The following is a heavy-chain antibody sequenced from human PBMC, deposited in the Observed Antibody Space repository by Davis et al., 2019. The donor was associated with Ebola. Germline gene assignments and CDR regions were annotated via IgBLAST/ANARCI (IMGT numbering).Heavy chain of an antibody. V-gene: IGHV4-59*01. Sequence: MPSETLSLTCTVSGGSISSYYWSWIRQPPGKGLEWIGYIYYSGSTNYNPSLKSRVTISVDTSKNQFPLKLSSVTAADTAVYYCARVDYDFWSGYYTGNWFDPWGQGTLVTVSS. CDR1: GGSISSYY. D-gene: IGHD3-3*01. J-gene: IGHJ5*02. CDR3: ARVDYDFWSGYYTGNWFDP. CDR2: IYYSGST.